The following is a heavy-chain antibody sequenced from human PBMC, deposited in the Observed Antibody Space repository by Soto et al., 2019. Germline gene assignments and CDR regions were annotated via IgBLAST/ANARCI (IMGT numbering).Heavy chain of an antibody. J-gene: IGHJ4*02. CDR3: GRGRSGQIVVFY. V-gene: IGHV1-2*02. CDR2: IGPESGAT. D-gene: IGHD5-12*01. Sequence: ASVKVSCKASGYTFTGHYIHWVRQAPEQGPEWMGEIGPESGATRYAQKFQGRVTMTMDMSITTVYMELSNLSPDDTAVYYCGRGRSGQIVVFYWGQGTLVTV. CDR1: GYTFTGHY.